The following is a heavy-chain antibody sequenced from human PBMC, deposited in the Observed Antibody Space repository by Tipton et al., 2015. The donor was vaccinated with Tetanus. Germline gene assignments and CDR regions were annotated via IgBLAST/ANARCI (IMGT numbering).Heavy chain of an antibody. V-gene: IGHV3-9*01. J-gene: IGHJ4*02. CDR2: INWNSGTI. CDR3: AKDRHYYDSSGYYYYFDY. Sequence: SLRLSCKASGFTFNDYAMHWVRQAPGKGLEWVSGINWNSGTIGYADSVRGRFTVSRDNAKNSLYLQMNSLRAEDTAVYYCAKDRHYYDSSGYYYYFDYWGQGTLVTVSS. D-gene: IGHD3-22*01. CDR1: GFTFNDYA.